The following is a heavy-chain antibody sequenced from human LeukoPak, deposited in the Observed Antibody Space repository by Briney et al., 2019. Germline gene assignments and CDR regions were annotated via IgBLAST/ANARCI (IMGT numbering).Heavy chain of an antibody. Sequence: GGSLRLSCTVSGFTFSNYWMRWVRQAPGKGLEWVSAISSSGGSTFYADSVKGRFTISSDNSKNTLYLQMNSLRGEDTAVYYCAKSYRAKVATGMIGWLDSWGQGILVTVSS. CDR1: GFTFSNYW. CDR2: ISSSGGST. D-gene: IGHD2-15*01. V-gene: IGHV3-23*01. J-gene: IGHJ5*01. CDR3: AKSYRAKVATGMIGWLDS.